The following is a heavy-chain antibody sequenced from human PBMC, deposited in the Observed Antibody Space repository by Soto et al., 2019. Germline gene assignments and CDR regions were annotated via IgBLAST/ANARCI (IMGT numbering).Heavy chain of an antibody. Sequence: GGSLRLSCAASGFTFSNFWMSWVRQAPGKGLAWVANVTQDGSEKYYVDSVKGRFTISRDNAKNSLYLQMNSLRAEDTAVYYCARDPTVAASDYWGQGTLVTVSS. J-gene: IGHJ4*02. CDR2: VTQDGSEK. CDR3: ARDPTVAASDY. V-gene: IGHV3-7*01. CDR1: GFTFSNFW. D-gene: IGHD6-13*01.